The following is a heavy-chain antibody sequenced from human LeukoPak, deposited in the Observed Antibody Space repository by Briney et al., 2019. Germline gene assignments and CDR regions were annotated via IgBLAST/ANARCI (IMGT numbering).Heavy chain of an antibody. CDR2: IYYSGST. Sequence: SETLSLTCTVSGGSISSGDYYWSWIRQPPGKGLEWIGYIYYSGSTYYNPSLKSRVTISVDTSKNQFSLKLSSVTAADTAVYYCATEGYCSSTSCSPFDYWGQGTLVTVSS. CDR1: GGSISSGDYY. CDR3: ATEGYCSSTSCSPFDY. V-gene: IGHV4-30-4*08. J-gene: IGHJ4*02. D-gene: IGHD2-2*01.